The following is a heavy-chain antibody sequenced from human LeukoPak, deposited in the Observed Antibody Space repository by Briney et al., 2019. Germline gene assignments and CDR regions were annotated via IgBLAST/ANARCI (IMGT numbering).Heavy chain of an antibody. CDR1: GGSISSGGYY. D-gene: IGHD2-2*01. Sequence: SETLSLTCTVSGGSISSGGYYWSWIRQHPGKGLEWIGYIYYSGSTYYNPSLKSRVTISVDTSKNQFSLKLSSVTAADTAVYYWARVPGYCSSTSCSYYFDYWGQGTLVTVSS. V-gene: IGHV4-31*03. CDR3: ARVPGYCSSTSCSYYFDY. CDR2: IYYSGST. J-gene: IGHJ4*02.